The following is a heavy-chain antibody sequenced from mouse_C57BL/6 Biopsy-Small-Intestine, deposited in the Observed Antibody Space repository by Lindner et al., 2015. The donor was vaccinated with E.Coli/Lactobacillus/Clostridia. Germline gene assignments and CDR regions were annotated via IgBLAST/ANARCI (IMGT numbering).Heavy chain of an antibody. CDR2: IYYSGTI. Sequence: VQLQESGPGLVKPSQTVFLTCTVTGISITTGNYRWSWIRQFPGNKLEWIGYIYYSGTITYNPSLTSRTTITRDTPKNQFFLKLNSVTTEDTATYYCARDGGDYFDYWGQGTTLTVSS. CDR3: ARDGGDYFDY. J-gene: IGHJ2*01. V-gene: IGHV3-5*01. CDR1: GISITTGNYR.